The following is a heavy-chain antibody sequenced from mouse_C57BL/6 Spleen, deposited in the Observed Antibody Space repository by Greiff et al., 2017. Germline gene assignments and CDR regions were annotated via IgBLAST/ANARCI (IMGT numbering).Heavy chain of an antibody. J-gene: IGHJ4*01. Sequence: VQLQQSGPELVKPGASVKIPCKASGYTFTDYNMDWVKQSHGKSLEWIGDINPNNGGTIYNQKFKGKATLTVDKSSSTAYMELRSLTSEDTAVYYCARTHYGNYAMDYWGQGPSVTVAS. CDR3: ARTHYGNYAMDY. D-gene: IGHD2-1*01. CDR1: GYTFTDYN. CDR2: INPNNGGT. V-gene: IGHV1-18*01.